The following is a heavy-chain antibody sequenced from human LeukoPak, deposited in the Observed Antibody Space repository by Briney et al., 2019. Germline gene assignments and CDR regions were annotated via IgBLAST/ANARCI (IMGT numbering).Heavy chain of an antibody. V-gene: IGHV3-64*01. Sequence: GGSLRLSCAASGFTFSSYAMHWVRQAPGKGLEYVSAISSNGGSTYYANSVKGRFTISRDNSKNTLYLQMGSLRAGDMAVYYCAGARWWEPYYFDYWGQGTLVTVSS. CDR1: GFTFSSYA. J-gene: IGHJ4*02. CDR3: AGARWWEPYYFDY. D-gene: IGHD1-26*01. CDR2: ISSNGGST.